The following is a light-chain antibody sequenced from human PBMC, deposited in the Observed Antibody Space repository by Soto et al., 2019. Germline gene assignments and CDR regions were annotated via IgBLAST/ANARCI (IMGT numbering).Light chain of an antibody. J-gene: IGKJ4*01. V-gene: IGKV3-15*01. CDR3: QQYTNRPLT. CDR2: AAS. Sequence: EIVMTQSPATLSVPPGERATLSCRASQSVSSNLAWYQQKPGQAPRVLIYAASTRATGIPARFSGSGSGTAFTLTIGSLQSEDFAVYYCQQYTNRPLTFGGGTKVEIK. CDR1: QSVSSN.